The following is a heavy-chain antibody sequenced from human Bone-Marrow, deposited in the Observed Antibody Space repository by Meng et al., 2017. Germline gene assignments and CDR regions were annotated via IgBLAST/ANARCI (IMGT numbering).Heavy chain of an antibody. D-gene: IGHD6-13*01. CDR3: ARGPLSAAGTMGYFQH. CDR1: GGSISSGGYY. V-gene: IGHV4-31*03. J-gene: IGHJ1*01. CDR2: IYYSGST. Sequence: QVQPAGSGPGLVKPSQALPLTCTGSGGSISSGGYYWSWIRQHPGKGLEWIGYIYYSGSTYYHPSLKSRVTISVDTSKNQFSLKLSSVTAADTAVYYCARGPLSAAGTMGYFQHWGQGTLVTVSS.